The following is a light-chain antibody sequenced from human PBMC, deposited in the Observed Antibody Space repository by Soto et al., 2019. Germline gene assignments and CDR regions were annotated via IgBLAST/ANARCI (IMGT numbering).Light chain of an antibody. CDR1: QSISSYS. CDR3: QQYDSSPRT. J-gene: IGKJ1*01. Sequence: EIVLTQSPATLSLSPGARAALSCRASQSISSYSLAWYQQKPGQAPRLVMYGTSNRATGIPDRFSGSGSGTDLTITISRLEPEDFEVYYCQQYDSSPRTFGQGTKVDI. V-gene: IGKV3-20*01. CDR2: GTS.